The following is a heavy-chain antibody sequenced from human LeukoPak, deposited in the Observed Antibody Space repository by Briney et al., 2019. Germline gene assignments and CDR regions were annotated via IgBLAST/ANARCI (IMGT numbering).Heavy chain of an antibody. V-gene: IGHV3-23*01. J-gene: IGHJ4*02. CDR1: GFIFSSYA. Sequence: PGRSLRLSCAASGFIFSSYAMSWVRQAPGKGLEWVSGISASGGTTYYADSVKGRFTISRDNSKNTLYLQMNSLRAEDTATYYCAKDWPPDYWGQGTLVTVSS. CDR3: AKDWPPDY. CDR2: ISASGGTT.